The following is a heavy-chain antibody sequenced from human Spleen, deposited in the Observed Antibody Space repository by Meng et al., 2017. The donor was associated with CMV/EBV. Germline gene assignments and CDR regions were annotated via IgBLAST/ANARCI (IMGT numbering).Heavy chain of an antibody. CDR2: INSHSGVT. V-gene: IGHV1-2*02. J-gene: IGHJ4*02. CDR3: TREGQWLVQGDY. Sequence: ASVKVSCKASGYTFSDYYMHWVRQAPGQGLEWMGWINSHSGVTTYAQKFQGRVTMTRDTSISTAYMELTRLGSDDTAVYYCTREGQWLVQGDYWGQGTLVTVSS. D-gene: IGHD6-19*01. CDR1: GYTFSDYY.